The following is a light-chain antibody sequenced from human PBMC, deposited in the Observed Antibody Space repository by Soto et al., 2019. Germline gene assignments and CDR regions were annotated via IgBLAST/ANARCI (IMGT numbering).Light chain of an antibody. CDR3: QQYFDVPFT. V-gene: IGKV3-20*01. J-gene: IGKJ4*01. Sequence: EFVLTQSPSTLSFSPGERATLSCRASQTVRNNYLAWYQQKPGQAPRLLIYDASSRATGIPDRFSGGGSGTDFTLTISSLEAEDVAFYWCQQYFDVPFTFGGGTKVDIK. CDR1: QTVRNNY. CDR2: DAS.